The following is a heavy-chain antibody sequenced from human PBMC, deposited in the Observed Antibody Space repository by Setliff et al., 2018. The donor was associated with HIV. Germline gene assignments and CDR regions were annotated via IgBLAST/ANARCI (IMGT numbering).Heavy chain of an antibody. CDR1: GFTFSSYE. CDR2: ISSSSSTI. D-gene: IGHD3-10*01. J-gene: IGHJ6*02. CDR3: AKGYYGSGTFRYYYYYGMDV. V-gene: IGHV3-48*03. Sequence: GGSLRLSCAASGFTFSSYEMNWVRQAPGKGLEWVSYISSSSSTIYYADSVKGRFTISRDNSKNTLYLQMNSLRAEDTAVYYCAKGYYGSGTFRYYYYYGMDVWGQGTTVTVSS.